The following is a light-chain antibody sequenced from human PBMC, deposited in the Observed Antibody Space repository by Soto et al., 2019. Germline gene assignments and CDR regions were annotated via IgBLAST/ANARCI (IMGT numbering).Light chain of an antibody. Sequence: QSVLTQPASVSGSPGQSITISCTGTSSDVARYKYVSWYQQHPGKAPKLMMSEVSNRPSGVSNRFSGSKSGNTASLTISGLQSEDEAEYYCNSYTSSSTFVFGTGTKLTVL. J-gene: IGLJ1*01. CDR3: NSYTSSSTFV. V-gene: IGLV2-14*01. CDR2: EVS. CDR1: SSDVARYKY.